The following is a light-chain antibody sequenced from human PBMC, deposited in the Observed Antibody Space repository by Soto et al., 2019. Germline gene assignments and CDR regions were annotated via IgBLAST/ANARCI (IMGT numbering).Light chain of an antibody. Sequence: DIQMTQSPSSVSASVGDRVTITCRASQGIRSWLAWYQHKPGKAPKLLIYAASTLQSGVPSRFSGSGSGTDFTLTISSLQPDDFATYYCQQANTFPHLFGPGTKVDIK. CDR1: QGIRSW. J-gene: IGKJ3*01. V-gene: IGKV1D-12*01. CDR3: QQANTFPHL. CDR2: AAS.